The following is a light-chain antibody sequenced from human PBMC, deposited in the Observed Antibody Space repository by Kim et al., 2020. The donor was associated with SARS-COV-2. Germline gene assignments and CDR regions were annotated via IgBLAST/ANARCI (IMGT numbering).Light chain of an antibody. J-gene: IGKJ2*03. V-gene: IGKV1-39*01. CDR3: QQSDNLPFS. CDR1: QNILTS. CDR2: DAS. Sequence: DIQMTQSPASLSASVGDRVTITCRASQNILTSLNWYQKKPGKAPTILIYDASSLEGGVPPRFSGTGSGTDFTLTIRGLQPEDSGSYHCQQSDNLPFSFGQGTKVDIK.